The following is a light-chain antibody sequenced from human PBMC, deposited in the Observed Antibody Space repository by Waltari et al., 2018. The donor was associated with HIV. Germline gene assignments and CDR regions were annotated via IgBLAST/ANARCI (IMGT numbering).Light chain of an antibody. V-gene: IGLV3-21*02. CDR3: QVWDYNSDRWV. Sequence: SYVLTQPPSVSVAPGPTARITCGGNNIGTKNMTWYQQRPGQAPVLVVSDNSDRPSDIPERFSGSNSANTATLSISRVEAGDEADYYCQVWDYNSDRWVFGGGTKLTVL. J-gene: IGLJ3*02. CDR1: NIGTKN. CDR2: DNS.